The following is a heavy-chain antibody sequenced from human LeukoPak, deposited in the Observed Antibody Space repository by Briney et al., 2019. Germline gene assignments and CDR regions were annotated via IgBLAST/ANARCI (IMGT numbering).Heavy chain of an antibody. CDR2: IYPGDSDT. CDR1: GHSFTNHW. Sequence: GESLKISCKASGHSFTNHWIGWVRQMPGIGLEWMGIIYPGDSDTRYSPSFQGQVTISADKSISTAYLQWSSLKASDTAMYYCASAYGDYDRLDYWGQGTLVTVSS. J-gene: IGHJ4*02. D-gene: IGHD4-17*01. CDR3: ASAYGDYDRLDY. V-gene: IGHV5-51*01.